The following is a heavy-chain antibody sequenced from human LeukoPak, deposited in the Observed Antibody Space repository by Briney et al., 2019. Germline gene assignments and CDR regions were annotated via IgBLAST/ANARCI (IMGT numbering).Heavy chain of an antibody. V-gene: IGHV3-33*06. CDR3: AKDRGAYCSSTSCYLDY. Sequence: GGSLRLSCAASGFTFSSYGMHWVRQAPGKGLEWVAVIWYDGSNKYYADSVKGRFTISGDNSKNTLYLQMNSLRAEDTAVYYCAKDRGAYCSSTSCYLDYWGQGTLVTVSS. D-gene: IGHD2-2*01. CDR1: GFTFSSYG. J-gene: IGHJ4*02. CDR2: IWYDGSNK.